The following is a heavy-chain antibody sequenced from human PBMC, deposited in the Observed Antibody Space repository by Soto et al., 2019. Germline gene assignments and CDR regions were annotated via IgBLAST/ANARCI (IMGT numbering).Heavy chain of an antibody. CDR1: GYRFTSYW. V-gene: IGHV5-51*01. CDR3: ARNEWAELQWLVRGMDV. Sequence: PGEYLQISFKGSGYRFTSYWIGWVRQIPGKGPGWMGIIYPGDSDTRYSPSFQGQVTISADKSINTAYLQWSSLKASDTAMYYCARNEWAELQWLVRGMDVWGQGTTVTVSS. J-gene: IGHJ6*02. CDR2: IYPGDSDT. D-gene: IGHD6-19*01.